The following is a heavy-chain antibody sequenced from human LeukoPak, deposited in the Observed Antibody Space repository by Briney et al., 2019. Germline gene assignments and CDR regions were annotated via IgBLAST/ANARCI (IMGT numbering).Heavy chain of an antibody. CDR2: ISSSGSTT. CDR1: GFIFSDYW. D-gene: IGHD3-10*02. Sequence: PGGSLRLSCTASGFIFSDYWMRWVRQAPGKGLEWVSYISSSGSTTYYADSVKGRFTISRDNAKNSLYLQMNSLRAEDTAVYYCAELGITMIGGVWGKGTTVTISS. J-gene: IGHJ6*04. CDR3: AELGITMIGGV. V-gene: IGHV3-11*04.